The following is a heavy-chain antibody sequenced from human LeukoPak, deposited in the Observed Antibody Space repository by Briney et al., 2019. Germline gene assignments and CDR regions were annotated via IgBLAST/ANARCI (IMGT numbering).Heavy chain of an antibody. Sequence: GGSLRLSCAASGFTFSSYAMSWVRQAPGKGLEWVSAISGSGGSTYYADSVKGRFTISRDNSKNTLYLQMNSLRAEDTAVYYCARENDMGYCSGGRCYKGYNAMDVWGQGTTVTVSS. J-gene: IGHJ6*02. D-gene: IGHD2-15*01. CDR1: GFTFSSYA. CDR3: ARENDMGYCSGGRCYKGYNAMDV. CDR2: ISGSGGST. V-gene: IGHV3-23*01.